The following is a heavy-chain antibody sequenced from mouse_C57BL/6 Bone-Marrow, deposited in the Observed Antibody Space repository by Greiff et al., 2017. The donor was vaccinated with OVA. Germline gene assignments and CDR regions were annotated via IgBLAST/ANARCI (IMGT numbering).Heavy chain of an antibody. CDR2: IYPRDGST. CDR3: AFYGYDKGY. Sequence: VKLMESGPELVKPGASVKLSCKASGYTFTSYDINWVKQRPGQGLEWIGWIYPRDGSTKYNEKFKGKATLTVDTSSSTAYMELHSLTSEDSAVYFCAFYGYDKGYWGQGTTLTVSS. J-gene: IGHJ2*01. CDR1: GYTFTSYD. V-gene: IGHV1-85*01. D-gene: IGHD2-2*01.